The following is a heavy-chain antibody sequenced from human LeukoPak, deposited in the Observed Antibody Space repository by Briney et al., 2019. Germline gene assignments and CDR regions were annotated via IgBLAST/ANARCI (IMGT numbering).Heavy chain of an antibody. CDR1: GGTFSSYA. J-gene: IGHJ3*02. CDR3: ARAVAVLLPRYDAFDI. V-gene: IGHV1-69*13. CDR2: IIPIFGTA. Sequence: ASVKVSCTASGGTFSSYAISWVRQAPGQGLEWMGGIIPIFGTANYAQKFQGRVTITADESTSTAYMELSSLRSEDTAVYYCARAVAVLLPRYDAFDIWGQGTMVTVSS. D-gene: IGHD3-10*01.